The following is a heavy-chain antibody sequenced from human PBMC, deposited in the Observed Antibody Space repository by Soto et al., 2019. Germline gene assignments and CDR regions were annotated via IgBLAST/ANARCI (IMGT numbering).Heavy chain of an antibody. D-gene: IGHD6-6*01. Sequence: EVQLLESGGGLVQPGESLRLSCAASGFTFSSYAMSWVRQAPGKGLEWVSVISGSDDSTYYADSVKGRFTISRDNSKHTLYLQMHGLRAEDTAVYYCAKRSSSSTFDYWGQGTLVTVSS. V-gene: IGHV3-23*01. CDR2: ISGSDDST. CDR1: GFTFSSYA. CDR3: AKRSSSSTFDY. J-gene: IGHJ4*02.